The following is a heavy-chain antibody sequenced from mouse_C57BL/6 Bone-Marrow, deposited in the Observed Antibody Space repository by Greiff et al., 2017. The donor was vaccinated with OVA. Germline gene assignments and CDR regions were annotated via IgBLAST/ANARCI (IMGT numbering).Heavy chain of an antibody. V-gene: IGHV1-63*01. CDR1: GYTFTNYW. CDR2: IYPGGGYT. CDR3: ARYYYGSYWYFEV. Sequence: VKLMESGAELVRPGTSVKLSCKASGYTFTNYWIGWAKQRPGHGLEWIGDIYPGGGYTNYNEKFKGKATLTADKSSSTAYMQCSSLSSEDSAIYYCARYYYGSYWYFEVWGTGTTVTVSS. J-gene: IGHJ1*03. D-gene: IGHD1-1*01.